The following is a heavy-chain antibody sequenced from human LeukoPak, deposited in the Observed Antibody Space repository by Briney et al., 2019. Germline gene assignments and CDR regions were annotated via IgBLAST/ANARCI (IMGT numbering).Heavy chain of an antibody. Sequence: GASVKVSCKASGYTFTSYAMNWVRQAPGQGLEWMGWINTNTGNPTYAQGFTGRFVFSLDTSVSTAYLQISSLKAEDTAVYYCARDLTERIAVAGTTDYWGQGTLVTVSS. V-gene: IGHV7-4-1*02. D-gene: IGHD6-19*01. CDR2: INTNTGNP. CDR3: ARDLTERIAVAGTTDY. J-gene: IGHJ4*02. CDR1: GYTFTSYA.